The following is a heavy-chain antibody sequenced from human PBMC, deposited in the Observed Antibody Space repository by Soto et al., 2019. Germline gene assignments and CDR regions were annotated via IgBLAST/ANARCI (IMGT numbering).Heavy chain of an antibody. Sequence: QVQLQESGPGLVKPSETLSLTCTVSGGSISTYYWSWIRQPPGKGLEWIGYIYDSGRASYNPSLKSPVTISLDTSKNQFSLRLSSVTAADTAVYYCARGGHCTNGVCSALDYWGQGTLVTVSS. CDR2: IYDSGRA. J-gene: IGHJ4*02. D-gene: IGHD2-8*01. V-gene: IGHV4-59*08. CDR3: ARGGHCTNGVCSALDY. CDR1: GGSISTYY.